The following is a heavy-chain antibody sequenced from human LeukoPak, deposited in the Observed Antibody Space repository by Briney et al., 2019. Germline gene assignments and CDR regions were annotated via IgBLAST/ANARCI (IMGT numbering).Heavy chain of an antibody. J-gene: IGHJ4*02. D-gene: IGHD3-22*01. CDR3: AKDNRAYYYGSSGYDY. CDR2: IRYDGSNK. V-gene: IGHV3-30*02. Sequence: GSLRLSCAASGFTFSNYGIHWVRQAPGKGLEWVTFIRYDGSNKYYADSVKGRFTISRDNSKNTLYLQMNSLRADDTAIYYCAKDNRAYYYGSSGYDYWGQGTLVTVSS. CDR1: GFTFSNYG.